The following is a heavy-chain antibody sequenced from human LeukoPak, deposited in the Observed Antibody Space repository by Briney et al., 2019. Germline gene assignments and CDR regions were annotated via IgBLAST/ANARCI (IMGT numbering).Heavy chain of an antibody. CDR1: GFTFNTYS. D-gene: IGHD4-11*01. Sequence: PGGSLRLSCAASGFTFNTYSMNWVRQAPGKGLEWVSSISSHSRDIYYADSVKGRFTISRDNAKNSLYLQMGSLRAEDTAVYFCARQRMDYSSFFPGYFDSWGLGTLVTVS. CDR3: ARQRMDYSSFFPGYFDS. CDR2: ISSHSRDI. J-gene: IGHJ4*02. V-gene: IGHV3-21*01.